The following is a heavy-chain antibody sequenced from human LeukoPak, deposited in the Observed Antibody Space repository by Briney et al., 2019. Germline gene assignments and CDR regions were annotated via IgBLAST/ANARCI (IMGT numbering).Heavy chain of an antibody. V-gene: IGHV3-53*01. D-gene: IGHD3-10*01. CDR2: MYSGGST. Sequence: GGSLRLSCAASCFTVSNNYMSWVRQAPGKGLEWVSVMYSGGSTNYADPVKGRFIISRDDSKNILDLQMDSLRAEDTAVYFCATRAEGYYYGSGSYYGMDVWGQGTTVTVSS. CDR3: ATRAEGYYYGSGSYYGMDV. CDR1: CFTVSNNY. J-gene: IGHJ6*02.